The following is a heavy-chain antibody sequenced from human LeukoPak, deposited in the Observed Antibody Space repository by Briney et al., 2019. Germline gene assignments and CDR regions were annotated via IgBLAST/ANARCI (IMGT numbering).Heavy chain of an antibody. CDR1: GYFISSGYY. Sequence: KPSETLSLTCTVSGYFISSGYYWGWIRQPPGKGLKWIGSIYHRGSTYYNPSLRSRVTISVDTSKNQFSLKLRSVTAADTAFYYCARDSQDDYDFWSGYDYWGQGTLVTVSS. CDR2: IYHRGST. V-gene: IGHV4-38-2*02. CDR3: ARDSQDDYDFWSGYDY. D-gene: IGHD3-3*01. J-gene: IGHJ4*02.